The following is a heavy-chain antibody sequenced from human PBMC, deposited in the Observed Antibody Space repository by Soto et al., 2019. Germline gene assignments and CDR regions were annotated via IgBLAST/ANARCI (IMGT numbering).Heavy chain of an antibody. CDR3: AASYCSGGRCSAYAMDI. CDR1: GGSINNGNS. Sequence: SETLSLTCTVSGGSINNGNSWSWVRQSPGRGLEWIGEIYYSGSTQYNPSLKSRISISVDNPKNQISLKLTSVTAANTARYYCAASYCSGGRCSAYAMDIWGQGTTVTVSS. D-gene: IGHD2-15*01. V-gene: IGHV4-4*02. CDR2: IYYSGST. J-gene: IGHJ6*02.